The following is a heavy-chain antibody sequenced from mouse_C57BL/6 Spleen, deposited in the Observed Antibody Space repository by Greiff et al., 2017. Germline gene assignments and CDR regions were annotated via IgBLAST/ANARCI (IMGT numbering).Heavy chain of an antibody. CDR3: RESYSNYVGYFDY. Sequence: VQLKESGPELVKPGASVKISCKASGYSFTDYNMNWVKQSNGKSLEWIGVINPNYGTTSYNQKFKGKATLTVDQSSSTAYMQLNSLTSEDSAVYYWRESYSNYVGYFDYWGQGTTLTVSS. V-gene: IGHV1-39*01. J-gene: IGHJ2*01. D-gene: IGHD2-5*01. CDR2: INPNYGTT. CDR1: GYSFTDYN.